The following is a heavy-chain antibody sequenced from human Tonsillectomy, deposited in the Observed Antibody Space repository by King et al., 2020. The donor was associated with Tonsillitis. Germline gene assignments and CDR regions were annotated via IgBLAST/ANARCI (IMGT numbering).Heavy chain of an antibody. CDR2: ISSSSSHI. J-gene: IGHJ4*02. Sequence: VQLVESGGGLVKPGGSLRLSCAASGFTFSSYSMNWVRRAPGKGLEWVSSISSSSSHIYYADSVKGRFTISRDNAKNSLYLQMNSRRAEDTAVYYCARGYTPMGHFDYWGQGTLVTVSS. D-gene: IGHD5-18*01. V-gene: IGHV3-21*03. CDR3: ARGYTPMGHFDY. CDR1: GFTFSSYS.